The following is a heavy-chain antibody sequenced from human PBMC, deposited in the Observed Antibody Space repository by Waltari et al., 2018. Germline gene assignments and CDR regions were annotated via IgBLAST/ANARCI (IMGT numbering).Heavy chain of an antibody. CDR3: AGGGQWLAFDY. D-gene: IGHD6-19*01. Sequence: QVQLQESGPGLVKPSETLSLTCTVSGGSISSYYWRWIRQAPGKGLEWIGTFYNSGTTNYNPSVESRVTISVDTSKNQISLKVNSMTAADTAVYYCAGGGQWLAFDYWDQGILVTVSS. CDR2: FYNSGTT. J-gene: IGHJ4*02. CDR1: GGSISSYY. V-gene: IGHV4-59*01.